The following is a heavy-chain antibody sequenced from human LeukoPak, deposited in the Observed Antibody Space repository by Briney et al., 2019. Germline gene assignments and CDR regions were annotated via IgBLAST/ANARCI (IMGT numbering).Heavy chain of an antibody. V-gene: IGHV4-30-2*01. CDR2: IYHSGST. J-gene: IGHJ4*02. CDR1: GGSISSGGYS. D-gene: IGHD5-18*01. Sequence: PSETLSLTCTVSGGSISSGGYSWSWIRQPPGQGLEWIGYIYHSGSTYYNPSLKSRVTISVDRSKNQFSLKLSSVTAADTAVYYCARVDTAMVTLDYWGQGTLVTVSS. CDR3: ARVDTAMVTLDY.